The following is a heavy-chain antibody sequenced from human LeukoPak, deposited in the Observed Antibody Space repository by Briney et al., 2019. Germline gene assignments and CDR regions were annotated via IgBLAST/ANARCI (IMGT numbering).Heavy chain of an antibody. Sequence: SETLSLTCTVSGGSISSYYWSWIRQPAGKGLEWIGRIYTSGSTNYNPSLKSRVTTSVDTSKNQFSLKLSSVTAAGTAVYYCARDSSSWYAGVTYYFDYWGQGTLVTVSS. J-gene: IGHJ4*02. CDR3: ARDSSSWYAGVTYYFDY. V-gene: IGHV4-4*07. CDR1: GGSISSYY. D-gene: IGHD6-13*01. CDR2: IYTSGST.